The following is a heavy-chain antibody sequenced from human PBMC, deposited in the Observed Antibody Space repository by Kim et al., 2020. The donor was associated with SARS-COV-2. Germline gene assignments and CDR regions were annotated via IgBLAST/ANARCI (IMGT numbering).Heavy chain of an antibody. V-gene: IGHV3-30-3*01. CDR3: ARLMHGGNTYFDY. CDR1: GFTFSSYA. Sequence: GGSLRLSCAASGFTFSSYAMHWVRHAPGKGLEWVAVISYDGSNKYYADSVKGRFTISRDNSKNTLYLQMNSLRAEDTAVYYCARLMHGGNTYFDYWGQGT. J-gene: IGHJ4*02. D-gene: IGHD2-15*01. CDR2: ISYDGSNK.